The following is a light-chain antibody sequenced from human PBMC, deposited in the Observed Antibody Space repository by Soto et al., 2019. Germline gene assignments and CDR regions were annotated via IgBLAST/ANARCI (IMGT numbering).Light chain of an antibody. J-gene: IGLJ2*01. CDR1: SSDVGGYNY. CDR2: DVS. Sequence: QSVLTQPRSVSGSPGQSVTISCTGTSSDVGGYNYVSWYQQHPGKAPKLMIYDVSKRPSGVPDRFSGSKSGNTASLTISGLQAEDEADYYCCSYAGSFVVFGGGTKRPS. V-gene: IGLV2-11*01. CDR3: CSYAGSFVV.